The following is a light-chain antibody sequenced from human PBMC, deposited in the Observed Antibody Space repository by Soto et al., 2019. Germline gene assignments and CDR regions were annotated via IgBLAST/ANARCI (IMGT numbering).Light chain of an antibody. CDR1: QSISSW. J-gene: IGKJ5*01. V-gene: IGKV1-5*03. Sequence: DIQMTQSPSTLSASVGDRVTITCRASQSISSWLAWYQQKPGKAPKLLIYKASSLESGVPSRFSGSGSGTDFTLTISSLQPEDFATYYCLQDYSYPHTFGQGTRLEIK. CDR3: LQDYSYPHT. CDR2: KAS.